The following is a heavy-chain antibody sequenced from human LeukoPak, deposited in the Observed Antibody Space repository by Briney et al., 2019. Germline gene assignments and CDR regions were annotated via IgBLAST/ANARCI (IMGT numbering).Heavy chain of an antibody. CDR3: ANTVGVTAFLAY. D-gene: IGHD2-21*02. CDR1: GFTVRNKY. V-gene: IGHV3-66*02. Sequence: GGSLRLSCAASGFTVRNKYMIWVRQAPGKGLEWVSSIYSGETTYYADSVKGRFTISRDNSKNTLYLQMNSLRTEDTALYYCANTVGVTAFLAYWGQGTLVTVSS. J-gene: IGHJ4*02. CDR2: IYSGETT.